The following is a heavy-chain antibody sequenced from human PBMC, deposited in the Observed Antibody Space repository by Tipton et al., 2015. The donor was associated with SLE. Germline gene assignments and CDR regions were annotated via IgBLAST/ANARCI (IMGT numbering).Heavy chain of an antibody. Sequence: TLSLTCTVSGGSITSFYWSWIRQHPGKGLEWIGYIHHKGSTYYNPSLRSRLTISVDTSKNQFSLNLTSVTAAETAVYYCARNLWGFHFYYMDVWGKGTTVTVSS. D-gene: IGHD3-16*01. J-gene: IGHJ6*03. V-gene: IGHV4-31*03. CDR3: ARNLWGFHFYYMDV. CDR2: IHHKGST. CDR1: GGSITSFY.